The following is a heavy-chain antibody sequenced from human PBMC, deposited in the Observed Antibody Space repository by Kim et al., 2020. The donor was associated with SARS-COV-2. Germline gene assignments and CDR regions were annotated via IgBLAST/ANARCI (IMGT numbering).Heavy chain of an antibody. CDR2: IYYSGST. V-gene: IGHV4-39*07. CDR3: ARVPYYDSSGYIY. CDR1: GGSISSSSYY. J-gene: IGHJ4*02. Sequence: SETLSLTCTVSGGSISSSSYYWGWIRQPPGKGLEWIGSIYYSGSTYYNPSLKSRVTISVDTSKNQFSLKLSSVTAADTAVYYCARVPYYDSSGYIYWGQGTLVTVSS. D-gene: IGHD3-22*01.